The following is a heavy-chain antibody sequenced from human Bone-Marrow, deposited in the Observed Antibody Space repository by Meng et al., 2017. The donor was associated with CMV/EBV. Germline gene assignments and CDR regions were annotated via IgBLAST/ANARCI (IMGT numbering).Heavy chain of an antibody. J-gene: IGHJ5*02. CDR3: ASGIAARRGWFDP. Sequence: SVKVSCKASGGTFSSYAISWVRQAPGQGLEWMGGIIPILGIANYAQKFQGRVTITADKSTSTAYMGLSSLRSEDTAVYYCASGIAARRGWFDPWGQGTLVTVSS. V-gene: IGHV1-69*10. D-gene: IGHD6-6*01. CDR2: IIPILGIA. CDR1: GGTFSSYA.